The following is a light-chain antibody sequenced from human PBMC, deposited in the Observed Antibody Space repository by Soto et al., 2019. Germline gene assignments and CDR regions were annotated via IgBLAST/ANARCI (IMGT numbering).Light chain of an antibody. J-gene: IGKJ3*01. CDR3: QYRGT. V-gene: IGKV4-1*01. CDR1: QSALFGPNNKNA. CDR2: WAS. Sequence: VLTQSPDSLAVSLGERATLNCKSSQSALFGPNNKNALAWYQQKPGQPPKLLIYWASTRESGVPDRFSGSGSGTDFTLTISSLQAEDVAVYYCQYRGTFGPGNKVEI.